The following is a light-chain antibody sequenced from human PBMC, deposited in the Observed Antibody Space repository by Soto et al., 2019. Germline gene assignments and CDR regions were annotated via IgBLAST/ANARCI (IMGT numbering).Light chain of an antibody. V-gene: IGLV2-11*01. CDR2: SVN. J-gene: IGLJ1*01. CDR1: SSDVGGHNY. Sequence: QSALTQPASVSGSPGQSVTISCTGTSSDVGGHNYVSWYQQHPGKAPKLMITSVNKRPSGVPDRFSGSKSGNTASLTISGLQADDEADYYCCSYAGSYTYVFGTGTKLTVL. CDR3: CSYAGSYTYV.